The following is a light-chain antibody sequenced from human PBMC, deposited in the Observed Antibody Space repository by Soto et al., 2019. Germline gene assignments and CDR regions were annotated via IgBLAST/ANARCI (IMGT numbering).Light chain of an antibody. Sequence: DIHVAQSSSTLSGSVGDRVTITCRASQTISGWLAWYQQKPGKAPKLLIYKASTLKSGVPSRFSGSGSGTEFTLTISSLQPDDFATYYCQHYNSYSEAFGQGTKVDI. CDR1: QTISGW. CDR2: KAS. V-gene: IGKV1-5*03. CDR3: QHYNSYSEA. J-gene: IGKJ1*01.